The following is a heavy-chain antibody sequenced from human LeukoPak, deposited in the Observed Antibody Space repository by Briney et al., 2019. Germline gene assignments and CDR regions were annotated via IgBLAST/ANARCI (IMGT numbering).Heavy chain of an antibody. V-gene: IGHV3-7*01. Sequence: PGGSLRLSCAASGFTFSSYWVSWVRQAPGKGLEWVANIKQDGSEKYYVDSVKGRFTISRDNAKNSLYLQMNSLRAEDTAVYYCAREHYDFWSGYYGYWGQGTLVTVSS. CDR2: IKQDGSEK. J-gene: IGHJ4*02. CDR3: AREHYDFWSGYYGY. CDR1: GFTFSSYW. D-gene: IGHD3-3*01.